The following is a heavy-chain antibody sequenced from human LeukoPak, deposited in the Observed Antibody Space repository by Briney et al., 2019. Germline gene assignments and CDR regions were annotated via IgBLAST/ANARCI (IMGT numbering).Heavy chain of an antibody. V-gene: IGHV3-21*01. Sequence: RGSLRLSCAASGFTFSSYSMNWVRQAPGKGLEWVSSISSSSSYIYYADSVKGRFTISRDNAKNSLYLQMNSLRAEDTAVYYCARGGYCSSTSCYLDYNWFDPWGQGTLVTVSS. CDR2: ISSSSSYI. D-gene: IGHD2-2*03. J-gene: IGHJ5*02. CDR1: GFTFSSYS. CDR3: ARGGYCSSTSCYLDYNWFDP.